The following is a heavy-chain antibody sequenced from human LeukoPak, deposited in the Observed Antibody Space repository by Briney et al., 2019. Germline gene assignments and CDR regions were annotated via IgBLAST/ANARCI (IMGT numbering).Heavy chain of an antibody. J-gene: IGHJ5*02. CDR1: GASMNNYY. Sequence: SETLSLTCTVSGASMNNYYWNWIRQPPGKGLEWIGYIYYSGSTNYNPSLKSRVTISVDTSKNQFSLKLTSVTAADTALYYCAASGPQGPFGPWGQGTLVTVSS. D-gene: IGHD3-10*01. CDR3: AASGPQGPFGP. V-gene: IGHV4-59*01. CDR2: IYYSGST.